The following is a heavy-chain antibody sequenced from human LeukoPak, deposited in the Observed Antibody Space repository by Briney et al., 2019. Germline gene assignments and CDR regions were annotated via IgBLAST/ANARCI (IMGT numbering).Heavy chain of an antibody. J-gene: IGHJ4*02. Sequence: SETLSLTCTVSGGSISSYYWSWVRQPAGKGLEWIGRIYTSGSTNYNPSLTSRVTMSVDTSKNQCSLKLSSVTAADTAVYYCARDTYYYGSGSYPGFDYWGQGTLVTVSS. V-gene: IGHV4-4*07. CDR3: ARDTYYYGSGSYPGFDY. D-gene: IGHD3-10*01. CDR2: IYTSGST. CDR1: GGSISSYY.